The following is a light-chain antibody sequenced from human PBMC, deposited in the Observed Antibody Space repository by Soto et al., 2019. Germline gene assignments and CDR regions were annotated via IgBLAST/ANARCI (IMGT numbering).Light chain of an antibody. Sequence: QSVLTQPASVSGSPGQSITISCTGASSDLGDYNYVSWYQQHPGKAPKLMIYDVSSRPSGVSDRFSGSKSGNTASLTISGLQAEDEADYYCTSYTTTGTYVFATGTKLT. V-gene: IGLV2-14*03. CDR3: TSYTTTGTYV. CDR2: DVS. J-gene: IGLJ1*01. CDR1: SSDLGDYNY.